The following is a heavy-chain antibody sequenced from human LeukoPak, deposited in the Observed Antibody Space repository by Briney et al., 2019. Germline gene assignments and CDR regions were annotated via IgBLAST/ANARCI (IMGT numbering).Heavy chain of an antibody. CDR3: ATDLRYFDWLGIGMDV. D-gene: IGHD3-9*01. CDR1: GYTLTELS. V-gene: IGHV1-24*01. Sequence: ASVKVSCKVSGYTLTELSMHWVRQAPGKGLEWMGGSDPEDGETIYAQKFQGRVTMTEDASTDTAYMELSSLRSEDTAVYYCATDLRYFDWLGIGMDVWGQGTTVTVSS. CDR2: SDPEDGET. J-gene: IGHJ6*02.